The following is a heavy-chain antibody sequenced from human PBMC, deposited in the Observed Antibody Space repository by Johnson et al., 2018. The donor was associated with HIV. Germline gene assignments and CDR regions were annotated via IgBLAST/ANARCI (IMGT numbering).Heavy chain of an antibody. Sequence: QMMLVESGGGVVQPGRSLRLSCAASGFTFGSYGIHWVRQVPGQGLEWVAVISYDGSRTTYADSVRGRFTISRDNAKYTADLQMNSLRVEDTAVYYCAKVDCGGDTCAGYDPFDLWGQGTLVTVSS. CDR2: ISYDGSRT. J-gene: IGHJ3*01. CDR1: GFTFGSYG. CDR3: AKVDCGGDTCAGYDPFDL. D-gene: IGHD2-21*01. V-gene: IGHV3-30*18.